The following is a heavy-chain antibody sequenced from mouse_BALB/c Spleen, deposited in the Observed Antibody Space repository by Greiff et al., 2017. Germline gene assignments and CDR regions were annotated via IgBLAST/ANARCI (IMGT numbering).Heavy chain of an antibody. Sequence: EVQRVESGGGLVKPGGSLKLSCAASGFTFSSYAMSWVRQTPEKRLEWVASISSGGSTYYPDSVKGRFTISRDNARNILYLQMSSLRSEDTAMYYCARGEVIYYYGSSYFDVWGAGTTVTVSS. CDR2: ISSGGST. CDR3: ARGEVIYYYGSSYFDV. V-gene: IGHV5-6-5*01. D-gene: IGHD1-1*01. CDR1: GFTFSSYA. J-gene: IGHJ1*01.